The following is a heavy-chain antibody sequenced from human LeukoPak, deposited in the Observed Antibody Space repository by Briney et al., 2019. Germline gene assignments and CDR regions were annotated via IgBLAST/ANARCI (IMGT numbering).Heavy chain of an antibody. J-gene: IGHJ4*02. D-gene: IGHD4-17*01. CDR3: ARRVRSGDYRLDY. CDR1: GGSISSSSYY. Sequence: MPSETLSLTCTVSGGSISSSSYYWGWIRQPPGKGLEWIGSIYYSGSTYYNPSLKSRVTISIDTSKSQFSLKLSSVTAADAAVYYCARRVRSGDYRLDYWGQGTLVTVSS. V-gene: IGHV4-39*07. CDR2: IYYSGST.